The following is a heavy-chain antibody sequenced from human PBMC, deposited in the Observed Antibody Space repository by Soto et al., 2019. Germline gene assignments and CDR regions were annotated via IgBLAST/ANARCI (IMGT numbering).Heavy chain of an antibody. J-gene: IGHJ4*02. Sequence: QVQLQESGPGLVKSSETLSLTCAISGGSIHSSDWRTWVRQPPGKGLEWIGEVHQSGGTNYNPSLKSRVSVELDKSKNPFPLKLRSVTAADTGVYYCAGGVDHWGQGILVTVSS. V-gene: IGHV4-4*02. CDR2: VHQSGGT. CDR3: AGGVDH. CDR1: GGSIHSSDW.